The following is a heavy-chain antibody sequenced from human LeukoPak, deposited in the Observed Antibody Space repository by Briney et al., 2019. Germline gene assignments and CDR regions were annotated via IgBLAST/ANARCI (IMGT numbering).Heavy chain of an antibody. V-gene: IGHV4-39*07. CDR3: EGSRTIFSHFAY. CDR1: GGSISGTPYY. J-gene: IGHJ4*02. Sequence: SQTLSLTCALSGGSISGTPYYWGWIRQPPGKGLEWIGIIYYSGSTYYNPSPKIRLTISVDTSKNQFSLKLCSLAAAPTAVYYCEGSRTIFSHFAYWGRGTMVTVS. CDR2: IYYSGST. D-gene: IGHD3-3*01.